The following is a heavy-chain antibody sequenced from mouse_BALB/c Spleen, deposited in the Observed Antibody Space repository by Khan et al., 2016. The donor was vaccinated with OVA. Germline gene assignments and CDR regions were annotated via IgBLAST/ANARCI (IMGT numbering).Heavy chain of an antibody. CDR2: ISSTGST. V-gene: IGHV3-2*02. Sequence: EVQLQESGPGLVKPSQSLSLTCTVTGYSITSDFAWNWIRQFPGNKLEWMGYISSTGSTSYSPSLKSRISITRDTSKNQFFLHLNSVTTDDTATYYCARSLYYSDSYAMDYWGQGTSVTVSS. CDR3: ARSLYYSDSYAMDY. J-gene: IGHJ4*01. CDR1: GYSITSDFA. D-gene: IGHD2-13*01.